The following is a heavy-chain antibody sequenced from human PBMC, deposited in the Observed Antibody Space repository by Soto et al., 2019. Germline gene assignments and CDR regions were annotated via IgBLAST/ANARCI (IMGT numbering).Heavy chain of an antibody. Sequence: QVQLVESGGGLVKPGGSLRLSCAASGFTFSDYYMSWIRQAPGKGLEWVSYISSSSSYTNYADSVKGRFTISRDNAKNSLYLQMNSLRAEDTAVYYCARGGSGIAAVVYLAFYGMDVWGPGTTVTVSS. CDR2: ISSSSSYT. V-gene: IGHV3-11*06. CDR1: GFTFSDYY. CDR3: ARGGSGIAAVVYLAFYGMDV. J-gene: IGHJ6*02. D-gene: IGHD6-13*01.